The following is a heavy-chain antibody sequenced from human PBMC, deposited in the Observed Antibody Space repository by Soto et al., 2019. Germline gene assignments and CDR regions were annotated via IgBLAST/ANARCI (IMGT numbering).Heavy chain of an antibody. CDR3: GKERRGSDCSVCNF. Sequence: VQLLESGGGLVQPGGSLRLSCAASGFIFRDYAMNWVRQAPGKGLEWVSDISGSGDSARYADSVKGRFTISRDNSRNTLYLKLNSLRVDDTAVYYCGKERRGSDCSVCNFWGQGTLVTVSS. V-gene: IGHV3-23*01. J-gene: IGHJ4*02. CDR2: ISGSGDSA. D-gene: IGHD6-19*01. CDR1: GFIFRDYA.